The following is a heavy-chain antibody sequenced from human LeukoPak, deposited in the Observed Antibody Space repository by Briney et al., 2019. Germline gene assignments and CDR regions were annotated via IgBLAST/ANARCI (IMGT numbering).Heavy chain of an antibody. CDR2: IYYNGST. J-gene: IGHJ4*02. D-gene: IGHD3-16*01. V-gene: IGHV4-59*08. CDR3: ARHMWGGSFDY. Sequence: AETLSLTCTVSDGSIISYYWGWIRQPPGKGLEWIGYIYYNGSTNYNPSLRSRVTISVDTSKNQFSLKLSSVTAADTSVYFCARHMWGGSFDYWGQGTLVTVSS. CDR1: DGSIISYY.